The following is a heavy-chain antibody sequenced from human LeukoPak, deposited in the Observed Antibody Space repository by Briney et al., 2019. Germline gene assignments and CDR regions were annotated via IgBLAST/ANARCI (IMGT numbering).Heavy chain of an antibody. CDR3: ARGGSCSGGNCKYTRKEIGY. D-gene: IGHD2-15*01. CDR1: GSPFNIYW. J-gene: IGHJ4*02. CDR2: IKDDGTEK. V-gene: IGHV3-7*01. Sequence: PGGSLRLSCVVSGSPFNIYWMNWVRQTPGKGLEWVARIKDDGTEKYYVDSVKGRFTISRDNAKNTLYLHMNSLRADDTAVYYCARGGSCSGGNCKYTRKEIGYWGQGTLVTVSS.